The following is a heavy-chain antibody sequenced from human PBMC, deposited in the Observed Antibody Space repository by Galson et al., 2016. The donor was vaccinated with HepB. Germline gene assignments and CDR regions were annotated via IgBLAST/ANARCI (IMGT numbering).Heavy chain of an antibody. V-gene: IGHV3-9*01. D-gene: IGHD5-18*01. Sequence: SLRLSCAASGFTFDDYGMHWVRQAPGKGLEWVSGISWNGGSKGYADSVKGRFTISRDNTKKSLYLQMNSLRPGDTALYYCGKDVGTGGYSNGYYYGMDAWGQGTTVTVSS. J-gene: IGHJ6*02. CDR1: GFTFDDYG. CDR3: GKDVGTGGYSNGYYYGMDA. CDR2: ISWNGGSK.